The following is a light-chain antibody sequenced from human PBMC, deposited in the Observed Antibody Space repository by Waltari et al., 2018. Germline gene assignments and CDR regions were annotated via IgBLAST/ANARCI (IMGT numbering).Light chain of an antibody. CDR3: QQRSNPIT. CDR1: QSVSNY. CDR2: GAS. J-gene: IGKJ5*01. V-gene: IGKV3-11*01. Sequence: LFTQSPPTLSLSPGQPPTLSCRASQSVSNYLAWYQQKPGQAPRLLIYGASNRVTGIPARFSGSGSGTDFTLTISSLEPGDFAVYYCQQRSNPITFGQGTRLEIK.